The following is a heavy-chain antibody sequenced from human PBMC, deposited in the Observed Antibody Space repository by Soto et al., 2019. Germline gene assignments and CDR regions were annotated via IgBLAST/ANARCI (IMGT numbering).Heavy chain of an antibody. D-gene: IGHD1-26*01. CDR3: AKDSPEWELSVLDYYGMDV. J-gene: IGHJ6*02. CDR2: ISGSVVST. CDR1: GFTFSSYA. Sequence: EVQLLESGGGLVQPGGSLRLSCADSGFTFSSYAMSWVRQAPGKGLEWVSTISGSVVSTYYADSVKGRFTISRDNSKNTLYLQMNSLRAEDTAVYYCAKDSPEWELSVLDYYGMDVWGQGTTVTVSS. V-gene: IGHV3-23*01.